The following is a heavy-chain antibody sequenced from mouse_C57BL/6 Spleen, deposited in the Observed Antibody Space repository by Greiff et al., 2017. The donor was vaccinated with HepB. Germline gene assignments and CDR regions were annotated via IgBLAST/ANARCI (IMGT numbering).Heavy chain of an antibody. D-gene: IGHD2-3*01. CDR1: GYSFTDYN. CDR3: ASCDGYYRGGAMDY. V-gene: IGHV1-39*01. CDR2: INPNYGTT. J-gene: IGHJ4*01. Sequence: EVQLVESGPELVKPGASVKISCKASGYSFTDYNMNWVKQSNGKSLEWIGVINPNYGTTSYNQKFKGKATLTVDQSSSTAYMQLNSLTSEDSAVYYCASCDGYYRGGAMDYWGQGTSVTVSS.